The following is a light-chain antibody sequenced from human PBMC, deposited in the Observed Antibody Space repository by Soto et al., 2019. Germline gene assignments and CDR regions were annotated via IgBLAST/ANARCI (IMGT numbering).Light chain of an antibody. J-gene: IGKJ4*01. CDR3: QQYNTSPLT. V-gene: IGKV1-5*03. CDR1: QSISTW. CDR2: KAS. Sequence: DIQMTQSPSTLSASVGDRVTITCRASQSISTWLAWYQQKPGKAPKLLIYKASSLEGGVPSRFGGSGSGTLFNITISSLHPDDFAPYYCQQYNTSPLTFGGGTTVDIK.